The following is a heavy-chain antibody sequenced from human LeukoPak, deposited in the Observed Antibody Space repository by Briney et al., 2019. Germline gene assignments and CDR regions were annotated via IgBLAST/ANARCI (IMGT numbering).Heavy chain of an antibody. V-gene: IGHV4-4*07. CDR1: GGSISSYY. CDR2: IYTSGST. Sequence: SETLSLTCTVSGGSISSYYWSWIRQPAGKGLEWIGRIYTSGSTNYNPSLKSRVTMSVETSKNQFSLKLSSVTAADTAVYYCASSPNYYDSSGYKRVDNWFDPWGQGTLVTVSS. J-gene: IGHJ5*02. D-gene: IGHD3-22*01. CDR3: ASSPNYYDSSGYKRVDNWFDP.